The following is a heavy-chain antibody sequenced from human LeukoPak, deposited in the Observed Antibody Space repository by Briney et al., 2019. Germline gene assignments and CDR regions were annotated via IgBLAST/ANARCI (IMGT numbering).Heavy chain of an antibody. J-gene: IGHJ5*02. V-gene: IGHV1-2*02. CDR3: ARADRLDGGPYLIGP. CDR1: GYSFTDYY. Sequence: ASVKVSCKTSGYSFTDYYMHWVRQAPGQGLEWMGWINPNSGGTSSAQKFQGRVTTTRDTSITTVYMEVSWLTSDDTAIYYCARADRLDGGPYLIGPCGQGTLVTVSS. D-gene: IGHD2-21*01. CDR2: INPNSGGT.